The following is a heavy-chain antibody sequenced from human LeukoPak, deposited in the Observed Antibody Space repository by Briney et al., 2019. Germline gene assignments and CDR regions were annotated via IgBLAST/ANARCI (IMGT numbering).Heavy chain of an antibody. J-gene: IGHJ4*02. CDR1: GGSISSGSYY. Sequence: SETLSLTCTVSGGSISSGSYYWSWIRQPAGKGLEWIGRIYTSGSTNYNPSLKSRATISVDTSKNQFSLKLSSVTAADTAVYYCASASGYFDYWGQGTLVTVSS. CDR3: ASASGYFDY. CDR2: IYTSGST. V-gene: IGHV4-61*02.